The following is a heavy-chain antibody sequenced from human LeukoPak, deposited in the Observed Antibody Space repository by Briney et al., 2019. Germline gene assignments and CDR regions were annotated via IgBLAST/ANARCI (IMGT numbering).Heavy chain of an antibody. D-gene: IGHD3-3*01. V-gene: IGHV4-30-4*01. CDR1: GGSISSGDYY. CDR2: IYYSGST. Sequence: SETLSLTCTVSGGSISSGDYYWSWIRQPPGKGLEWIGYIYYSGSTYYNPSLKRRVTISVDTSKNQFSLKLSSVTAADTAVYYCARDLNRHYDFWSGYYLDAFDIWGQGTMVTVSS. J-gene: IGHJ3*02. CDR3: ARDLNRHYDFWSGYYLDAFDI.